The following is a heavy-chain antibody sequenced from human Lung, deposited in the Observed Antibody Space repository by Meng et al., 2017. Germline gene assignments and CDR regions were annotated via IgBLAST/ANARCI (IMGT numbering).Heavy chain of an antibody. V-gene: IGHV1-2*06. Sequence: QGESVQSGAEVKKPGAPVKVSCKPSGYNFPDYGLHWVRRAPGQGLEWMGRIDPKSGDTHYAQRFQGRVTMTGDTSISTAYMELSGLRSDDTAMYYCARDEDISAAGKLFGDYWGQGTLVTVSS. J-gene: IGHJ4*02. CDR3: ARDEDISAAGKLFGDY. CDR1: GYNFPDYG. D-gene: IGHD6-13*01. CDR2: IDPKSGDT.